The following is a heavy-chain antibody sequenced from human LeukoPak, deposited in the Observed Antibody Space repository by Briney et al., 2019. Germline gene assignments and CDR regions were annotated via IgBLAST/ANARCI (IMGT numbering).Heavy chain of an antibody. J-gene: IGHJ6*02. D-gene: IGHD2-15*01. CDR3: ARVGVIVADGMDV. CDR2: IYHSGST. Sequence: PSETLSLTCAVSGGSISSGGYSWSWTRQPPGKGLEWIGYIYHSGSTYYNPSLESRVTISVDRSKNQFSLKLSSVTAADTAVYYCARVGVIVADGMDVWGQGTTVTVSS. CDR1: GGSISSGGYS. V-gene: IGHV4-30-2*01.